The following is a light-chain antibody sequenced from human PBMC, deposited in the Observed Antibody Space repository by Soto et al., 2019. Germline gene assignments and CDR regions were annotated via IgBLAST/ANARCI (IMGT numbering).Light chain of an antibody. J-gene: IGLJ1*01. Sequence: QAVVTQEPSLTVSPVGTVTLTCGSSTGAVANCHYPYWFQQKRGQSPRTLIYDTTNRHACTPARFSGSLLGGKAALTLSGEQPEDEAEYYGLLSYNXPYVLGTGTKVXV. CDR1: TGAVANCHY. CDR2: DTT. V-gene: IGLV7-46*01. CDR3: LLSYNXPYV.